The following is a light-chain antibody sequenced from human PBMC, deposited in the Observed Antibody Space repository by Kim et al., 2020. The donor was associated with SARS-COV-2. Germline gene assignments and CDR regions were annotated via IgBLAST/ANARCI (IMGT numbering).Light chain of an antibody. V-gene: IGLV3-1*01. CDR1: KLRDKY. Sequence: SYELTQPPSVSVSPGQTASITCSGDKLRDKYACWYKQKPGQSPVLVIYQDNKRPSGIPERFSGSNSGNTATLTISGTQSMDEADYYCQAWDSSSVVFGGGTQLTVL. CDR3: QAWDSSSVV. CDR2: QDN. J-gene: IGLJ2*01.